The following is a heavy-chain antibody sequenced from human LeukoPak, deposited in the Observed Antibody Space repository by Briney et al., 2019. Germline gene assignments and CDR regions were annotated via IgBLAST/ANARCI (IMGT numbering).Heavy chain of an antibody. J-gene: IGHJ5*02. Sequence: GRSLRLSCAASGFTFSTYLMNGVRETPGKRLEWVASINQDGSKKNYVDSVKGRFTISRDNAKDSLYLQMNSLRAEDAAVYYCEGAWSWGQGTLVTVSS. CDR3: EGAWS. CDR2: INQDGSKK. D-gene: IGHD6-19*01. CDR1: GFTFSTYL. V-gene: IGHV3-7*01.